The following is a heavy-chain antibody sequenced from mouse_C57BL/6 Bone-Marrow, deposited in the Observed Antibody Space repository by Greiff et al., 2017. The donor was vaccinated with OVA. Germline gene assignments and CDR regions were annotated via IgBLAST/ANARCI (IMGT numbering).Heavy chain of an antibody. Sequence: QVTLKESGPGILQSSQTLSLTCSFSGFSLSTSGMGVSWIRQPSGKGLEWLAHIYWDDDKRYNPSLKSRLTISKDTSRNQVFLKITSVDTADTATYYCASKSLYYYGSSQPYYAMDYWGQGTSVTVSS. J-gene: IGHJ4*01. V-gene: IGHV8-12*01. D-gene: IGHD1-1*01. CDR1: GFSLSTSGMG. CDR2: IYWDDDK. CDR3: ASKSLYYYGSSQPYYAMDY.